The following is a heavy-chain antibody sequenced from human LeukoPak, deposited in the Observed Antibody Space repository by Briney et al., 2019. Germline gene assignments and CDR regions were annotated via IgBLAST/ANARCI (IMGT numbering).Heavy chain of an antibody. CDR1: GFTVSTNS. CDR3: AREVYGDYGGGNWFDP. CDR2: IYSDNT. V-gene: IGHV3-53*01. Sequence: GGSLRLSCTVSGFTVSTNSMSWVRQAPGKGLEWVSFIYSDNTHYSDSVKGRFTISRDNSKNTLYLQMNSLGAEDTAVYYCAREVYGDYGGGNWFDPWGQGTLVTVSS. J-gene: IGHJ5*02. D-gene: IGHD4-17*01.